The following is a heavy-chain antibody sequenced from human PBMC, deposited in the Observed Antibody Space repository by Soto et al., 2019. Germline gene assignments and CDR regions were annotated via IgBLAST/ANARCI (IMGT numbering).Heavy chain of an antibody. V-gene: IGHV3-23*01. CDR2: ISGSGGTT. Sequence: GGSLRLSCAASGFTFSSYAMSWVRQAPGKGLEWVSTISGSGGTTYYADSVKGRFTISRDNSKSTLYLQMNSLRAEDTAVYYCAKATRVPAASFDYWGQGTLVTVSS. CDR1: GFTFSSYA. D-gene: IGHD2-2*01. CDR3: AKATRVPAASFDY. J-gene: IGHJ4*02.